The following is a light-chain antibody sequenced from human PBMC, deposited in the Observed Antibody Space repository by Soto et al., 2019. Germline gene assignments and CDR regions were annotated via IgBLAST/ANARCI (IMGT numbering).Light chain of an antibody. Sequence: IRMTQSPSSFSASTGDIVTIIFRASQGIISYLALYQQTPGKAPKLLIYAASTLQSGVPSRFSGSGSGTDFTLTISSLQPEDVATYYCQKYNSAPLTFGGGTKVDIK. V-gene: IGKV1-27*01. CDR2: AAS. J-gene: IGKJ4*01. CDR3: QKYNSAPLT. CDR1: QGIISY.